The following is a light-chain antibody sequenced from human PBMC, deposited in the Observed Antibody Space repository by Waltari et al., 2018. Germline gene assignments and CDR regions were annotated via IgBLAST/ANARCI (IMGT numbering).Light chain of an antibody. V-gene: IGLV1-40*01. CDR3: QSYDSSLSGSV. J-gene: IGLJ2*01. CDR1: SSSIGAGYD. Sequence: QSVLTQPPSVPGAPGQRLTISCTGSSSSIGAGYDANWYQQLPGTAPNLLIYGNNNRPSGVPDRFSGSKSGTSASLAITGLQAEDEADYYCQSYDSSLSGSVFGGGTILTVL. CDR2: GNN.